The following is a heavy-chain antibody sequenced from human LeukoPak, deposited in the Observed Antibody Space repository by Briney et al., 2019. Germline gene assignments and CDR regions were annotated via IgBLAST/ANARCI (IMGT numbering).Heavy chain of an antibody. CDR1: GFPFSSYW. CDR3: AIREPIGY. V-gene: IGHV3-7*03. CDR2: IKQDGSKK. Sequence: GGSLRLSCVASGFPFSSYWMTWVRQAPGKGLEWVANIKQDGSKKSYVDSVKGRFTISRDNAKNSLYLQMNSLRVEDTAIYYCAIREPIGYWGQGSLVTVSP. D-gene: IGHD6-13*01. J-gene: IGHJ4*02.